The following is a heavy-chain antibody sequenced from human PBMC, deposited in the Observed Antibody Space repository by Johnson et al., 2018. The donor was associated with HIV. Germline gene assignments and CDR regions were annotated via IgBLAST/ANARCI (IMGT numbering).Heavy chain of an antibody. CDR3: TTDGRIPVAHHDAFDV. CDR1: GFTFSNAW. CDR2: IKSKTDGGTT. J-gene: IGHJ3*01. V-gene: IGHV3-15*01. D-gene: IGHD6-19*01. Sequence: VQLVESGGGLVKPGGSLRLSCAASGFTFSNAWMSWVRQAPGRGLEWVGRIKSKTDGGTTDYAAPVKGIFTISRDDSKNTLYLQMNSLKTEDTAVYYCTTDGRIPVAHHDAFDVWGQGTMVTVSS.